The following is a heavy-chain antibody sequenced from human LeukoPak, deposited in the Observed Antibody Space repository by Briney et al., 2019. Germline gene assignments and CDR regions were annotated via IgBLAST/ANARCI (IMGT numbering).Heavy chain of an antibody. CDR2: INHSGST. J-gene: IGHJ4*02. D-gene: IGHD1-26*01. V-gene: IGHV4-34*01. Sequence: SETLSLTCAVYGGSFSGYYWSWIRQPPGKGLEWIGEINHSGSTNYNPSLKSRVTISVDTSKNQFSLKLSSVTAADTAVYYCARGGVGTIRGSFWGYWGQGTLVTVSS. CDR3: ARGGVGTIRGSFWGY. CDR1: GGSFSGYY.